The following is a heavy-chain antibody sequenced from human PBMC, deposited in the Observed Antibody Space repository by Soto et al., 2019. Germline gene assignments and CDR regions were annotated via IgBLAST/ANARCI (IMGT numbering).Heavy chain of an antibody. J-gene: IGHJ4*02. CDR1: GFTFSTYG. D-gene: IGHD4-17*01. CDR3: AKDHLLSTVTTPGY. V-gene: IGHV3-30*18. CDR2: ISYDGNNK. Sequence: QVQLVESGGGVVQPGRSLRLSCAASGFTFSTYGMHWVRQAPGKGLEWVAVISYDGNNKYYADSVKGRFTIARDNSKNTLFLQMDSLRAEDTAGYYCAKDHLLSTVTTPGYWGQGTLVTVSS.